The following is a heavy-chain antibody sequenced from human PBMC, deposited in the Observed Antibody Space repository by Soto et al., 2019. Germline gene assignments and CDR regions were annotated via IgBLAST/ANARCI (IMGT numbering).Heavy chain of an antibody. CDR2: TYYRSKWYN. V-gene: IGHV6-1*01. CDR3: ARVRFIVVVPAAIDYNWFDP. J-gene: IGHJ5*02. CDR1: GDSVSSNSAA. Sequence: SQTLSLTCAISGDSVSSNSAAWNWIRQSPSRGLEWLGRTYYRSKWYNDYAVSVKSRITINPDTSKNQFSLQLNSVTPEDTAVYYCARVRFIVVVPAAIDYNWFDPWGQGTLVTVSS. D-gene: IGHD2-2*01.